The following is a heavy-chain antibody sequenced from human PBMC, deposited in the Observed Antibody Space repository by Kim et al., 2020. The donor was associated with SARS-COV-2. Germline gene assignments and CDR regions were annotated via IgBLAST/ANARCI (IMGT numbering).Heavy chain of an antibody. J-gene: IGHJ6*02. CDR3: VRDLSGWLYYYYGMDV. Sequence: ASVKVSCKASGYTFTSYGISWVRQAPGQGLEWMGWISAYNGNTNYAQKLQGRVTMTTDTSTSTAYMELRSLRSDDTAVYYCVRDLSGWLYYYYGMDVWGQGTTVTVS. V-gene: IGHV1-18*01. D-gene: IGHD6-19*01. CDR1: GYTFTSYG. CDR2: ISAYNGNT.